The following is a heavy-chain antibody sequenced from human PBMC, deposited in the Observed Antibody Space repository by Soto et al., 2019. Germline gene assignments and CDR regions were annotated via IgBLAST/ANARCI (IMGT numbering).Heavy chain of an antibody. V-gene: IGHV3-23*01. J-gene: IGHJ5*02. D-gene: IGHD6-19*01. Sequence: PGGSLRLSCAASGFTFSSYAMSWVRQAPGKGLEWVSAISGSGGSTYYADSVKGRFTISRDNSKNTLYLQMNSLRAEDTAVYYCAKFSGAGPRRGWFDPWGQGPLVTVPS. CDR2: ISGSGGST. CDR3: AKFSGAGPRRGWFDP. CDR1: GFTFSSYA.